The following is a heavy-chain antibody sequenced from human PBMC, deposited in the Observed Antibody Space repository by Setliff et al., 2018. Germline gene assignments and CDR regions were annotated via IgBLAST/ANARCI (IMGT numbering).Heavy chain of an antibody. Sequence: GGSLSLSCAASGFTFSNHWMTWVRQAPGKGLEWVANIKQDGSDKYYVGSVKGRFTISRDNAKNSLYLQMSSLRAEDTAVYYCARWTARAVDYWGQGTLVTVSS. CDR3: ARWTARAVDY. J-gene: IGHJ4*02. CDR2: IKQDGSDK. CDR1: GFTFSNHW. D-gene: IGHD6-6*01. V-gene: IGHV3-7*03.